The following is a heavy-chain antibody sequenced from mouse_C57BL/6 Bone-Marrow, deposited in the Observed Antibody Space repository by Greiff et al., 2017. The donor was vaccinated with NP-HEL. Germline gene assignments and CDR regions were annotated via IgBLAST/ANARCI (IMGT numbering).Heavy chain of an antibody. CDR2: INPGSGGT. D-gene: IGHD2-5*01. J-gene: IGHJ3*01. CDR3: ARRNYSNYAWFAY. V-gene: IGHV1-54*01. CDR1: GYAFTNYL. Sequence: VQLQQSGAELVRPGTSVKVSCKASGYAFTNYLIEWVKQRPGQGLEWIGVINPGSGGTNYNEKFKGKATLTAYKSSSTAYMQLSSLTSEDSAVYFCARRNYSNYAWFAYWGQGTLVTVSA.